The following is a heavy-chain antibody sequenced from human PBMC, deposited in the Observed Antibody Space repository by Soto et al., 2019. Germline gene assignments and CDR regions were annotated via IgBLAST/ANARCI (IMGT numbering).Heavy chain of an antibody. J-gene: IGHJ6*02. V-gene: IGHV4-61*01. Sequence: SETLSLTCTVSGDSISSNSHYWSWIRQPPGKGLEWIGYIYYSGSTNYNPSLKSRVTISVDTSKNQFSPKLSSVTAADTAVYYCARDVPPSAYYYDSSGYASDYGMDVWGQGTTVTVSS. CDR2: IYYSGST. CDR1: GDSISSNSHY. D-gene: IGHD3-22*01. CDR3: ARDVPPSAYYYDSSGYASDYGMDV.